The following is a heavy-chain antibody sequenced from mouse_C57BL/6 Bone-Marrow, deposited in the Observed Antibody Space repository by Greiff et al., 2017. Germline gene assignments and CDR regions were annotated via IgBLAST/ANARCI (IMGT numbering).Heavy chain of an antibody. CDR2: IYPGDGDT. V-gene: IGHV1-82*01. D-gene: IGHD2-3*01. Sequence: QVQLQQSGPELVKPGASVKISCKASGYAFSSSWMNWVKQRPGTGLEWIGRIYPGDGDTNYNGKFKGKATLTADKSSSTAYMQLSSLTSEDSAVYFCSYDGPPYFDYGGQGTTLTVAS. CDR3: SYDGPPYFDY. J-gene: IGHJ2*01. CDR1: GYAFSSSW.